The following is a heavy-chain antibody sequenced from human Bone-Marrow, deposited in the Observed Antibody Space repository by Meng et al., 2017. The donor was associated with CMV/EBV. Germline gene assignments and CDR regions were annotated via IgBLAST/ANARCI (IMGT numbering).Heavy chain of an antibody. CDR1: SYSISSGYY. Sequence: SETLSLTCIVSSYSISSGYYWGWIRQPPGKGLEWIGSIYYSGSTYYNPSLKSRVTISVDTSKNQFSLKLSSVTAADTAVYYCASRGEDIVVVLAGNWGQGTLVTVSS. V-gene: IGHV4-38-2*02. J-gene: IGHJ4*02. D-gene: IGHD2-2*01. CDR2: IYYSGST. CDR3: ASRGEDIVVVLAGN.